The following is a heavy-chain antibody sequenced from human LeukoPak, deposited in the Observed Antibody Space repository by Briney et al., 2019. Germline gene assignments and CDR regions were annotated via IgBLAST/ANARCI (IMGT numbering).Heavy chain of an antibody. D-gene: IGHD3-22*01. V-gene: IGHV3-21*01. CDR1: GFTFSSYS. Sequence: GGSLRLSCAASGFTFSSYSMNWVRQAPGKGLEWVSSISSGSSYIYYADSVKGRFTISRDNAKNSLYLQMNSLRAEDTAVYYCARVQGYYDSSGYYAYWGQGTLVTVSS. J-gene: IGHJ4*02. CDR3: ARVQGYYDSSGYYAY. CDR2: ISSGSSYI.